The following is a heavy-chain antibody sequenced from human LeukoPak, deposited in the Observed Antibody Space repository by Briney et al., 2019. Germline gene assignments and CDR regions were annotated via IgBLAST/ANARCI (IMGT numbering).Heavy chain of an antibody. D-gene: IGHD5-24*01. CDR3: ARLIGGYNYDYYYYYGMDV. Sequence: GGSLRLSCAASGFTFSSYWMSWVRQAPGKGLEWVANIKQDGSEKYYVDSVKGRFTISRDNAKNSLYLQMNSLRAEDTAVYYCARLIGGYNYDYYYYYGMDVWGQGTTVTVSS. J-gene: IGHJ6*02. V-gene: IGHV3-7*01. CDR1: GFTFSSYW. CDR2: IKQDGSEK.